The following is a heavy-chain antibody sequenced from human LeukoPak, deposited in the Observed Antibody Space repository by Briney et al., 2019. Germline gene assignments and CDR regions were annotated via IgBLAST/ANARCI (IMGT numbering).Heavy chain of an antibody. CDR1: GFTFRSYE. CDR2: ISSTGNTI. V-gene: IGHV3-48*03. J-gene: IGHJ4*02. D-gene: IGHD6-19*01. Sequence: GGSLRLSCAASGFTFRSYEMSWVRQAPGKGLEWVSSISSTGNTIYYADSVKGRFTVSRDTAKNSLYLQMSSLKTEDTAVYYCARDRIAVAGTLWDQGTLVTVSS. CDR3: ARDRIAVAGTL.